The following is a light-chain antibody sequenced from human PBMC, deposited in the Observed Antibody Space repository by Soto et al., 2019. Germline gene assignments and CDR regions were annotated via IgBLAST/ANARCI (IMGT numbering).Light chain of an antibody. CDR3: SSLTTSHTYV. V-gene: IGLV2-14*01. Sequence: QSVLTQPASVSGSPGQSITISCTGTSRDVGGYKSVFWYQQFPGKAPKLIIYEVTNRPSGTSSRFSGSKSGNTASLTISGLQAEDEADYYCSSLTTSHTYVFGSGTKLTVL. CDR1: SRDVGGYKS. J-gene: IGLJ1*01. CDR2: EVT.